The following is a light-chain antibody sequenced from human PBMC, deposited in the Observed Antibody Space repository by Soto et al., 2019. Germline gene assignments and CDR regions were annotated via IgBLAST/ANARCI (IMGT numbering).Light chain of an antibody. Sequence: EILLTQSPGTLSLSPGESASLSCRVSQTVSSSNFAWYQQQKPGQAPRLLIFGTFNRAAGIPDRFTGRGSGTDFALTISRLEPEDFAVYYCQQYGDSPPVFTFGPGTKVDLK. J-gene: IGKJ3*01. CDR3: QQYGDSPPVFT. CDR1: QTVSSSN. CDR2: GTF. V-gene: IGKV3-20*01.